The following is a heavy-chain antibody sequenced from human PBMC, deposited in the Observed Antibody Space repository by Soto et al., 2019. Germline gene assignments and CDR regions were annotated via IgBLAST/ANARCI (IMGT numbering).Heavy chain of an antibody. Sequence: EVQLVESGGGLVQPGGSLRLSCAASGFTLSDHYMDWVRQAPGKGLEWVGRTRNKANSYTTEYAASVKGRFIVSSDDSMNSLYLQMNSLKTEDMSMYYCVRTSHYGSGTWNFDYWGQGTLVTVSS. CDR2: TRNKANSYTT. CDR3: VRTSHYGSGTWNFDY. CDR1: GFTLSDHY. V-gene: IGHV3-72*01. D-gene: IGHD3-10*01. J-gene: IGHJ4*02.